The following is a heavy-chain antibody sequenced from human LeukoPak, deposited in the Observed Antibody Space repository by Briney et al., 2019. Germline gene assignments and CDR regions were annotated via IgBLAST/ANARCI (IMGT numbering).Heavy chain of an antibody. CDR3: ARSKRTGRGATLDAFDI. J-gene: IGHJ3*02. Sequence: GGSLILSCAASGFTFNTYDMHWVRQATGKGLGWVSAIGTAGDPYYPGSVKGRFTISRENAKNSLYLQMNSLRAGDTAVYYCARSKRTGRGATLDAFDIWGQGTMVTVSS. CDR1: GFTFNTYD. CDR2: IGTAGDP. D-gene: IGHD3-10*01. V-gene: IGHV3-13*05.